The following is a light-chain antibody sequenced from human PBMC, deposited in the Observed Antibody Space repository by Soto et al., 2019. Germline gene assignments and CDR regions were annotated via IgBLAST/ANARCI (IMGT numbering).Light chain of an antibody. CDR1: QSVASTH. V-gene: IGKV3-20*01. CDR3: QQYGSSPVT. J-gene: IGKJ4*01. CDR2: GAS. Sequence: EIVMTQSPGTVSLSPGERATLSCRASQSVASTHLAWYQQKPGQAPRLLIYGASSRATGIPDRFSGSGSGTDFTLTIDRLEPEDFAVYYCQQYGSSPVTFGGGTKVDIK.